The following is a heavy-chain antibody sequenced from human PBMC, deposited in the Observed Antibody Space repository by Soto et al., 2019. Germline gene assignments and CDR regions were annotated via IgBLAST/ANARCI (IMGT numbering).Heavy chain of an antibody. J-gene: IGHJ4*02. CDR1: GFTFSSYW. CDR3: ARKIIPPATDCSGGSCYSGYFDY. Sequence: GGSLRLSCAASGFTFSSYWMSWVRQAPGKGLEWVANIKQDGSEKYYVDSVKGRFTISRDNAKNSLYLQMNSLRAEDTAVYYCARKIIPPATDCSGGSCYSGYFDYWGQGTLVTVSS. CDR2: IKQDGSEK. D-gene: IGHD2-15*01. V-gene: IGHV3-7*01.